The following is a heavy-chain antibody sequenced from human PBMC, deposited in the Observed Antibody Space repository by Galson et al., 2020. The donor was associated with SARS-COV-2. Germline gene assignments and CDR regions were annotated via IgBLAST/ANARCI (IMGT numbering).Heavy chain of an antibody. Sequence: SETLSLTCTVSGGSLSSYYWSWLRQPTGKGLEWIGRIYTSGSNNYKPSLKRRVTMSVDTSKNQFSLKLSSVTAADTAVYYCARVMHYDILTGYYGMDVWGQGTTVTVSS. CDR2: IYTSGSN. CDR3: ARVMHYDILTGYYGMDV. CDR1: GGSLSSYY. J-gene: IGHJ6*02. D-gene: IGHD3-9*01. V-gene: IGHV4-4*07.